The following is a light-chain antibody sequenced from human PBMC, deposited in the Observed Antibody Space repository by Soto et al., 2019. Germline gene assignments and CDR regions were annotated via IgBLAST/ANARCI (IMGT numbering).Light chain of an antibody. CDR1: SSNIGSNS. CDR2: STN. V-gene: IGLV1-44*01. J-gene: IGLJ2*01. CDR3: AAWDDTLNGHVV. Sequence: QSVLTQPPSASGTPGQRVTISCSGSSSNIGSNSANWYQQLPGTAPKLVMYSTNQRPSRVPDRFSGSKSGTSASLAISDLQSEDEADYYCAAWDDTLNGHVVFGGGTKLTVL.